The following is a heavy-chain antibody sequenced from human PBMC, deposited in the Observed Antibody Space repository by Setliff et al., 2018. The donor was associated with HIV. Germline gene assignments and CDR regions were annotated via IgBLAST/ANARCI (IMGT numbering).Heavy chain of an antibody. CDR3: SINSPLSS. CDR1: GFTFSDVW. V-gene: IGHV3-15*01. D-gene: IGHD6-6*01. J-gene: IGHJ4*02. CDR2: IKNRPAGGTT. Sequence: KLGGSLRLSCAASGFTFSDVWVNWVRQAPGRGLGWVGRIKNRPAGGTTEYAAPVKGRFTISRDDSKNMAYLQMNSLKIEDTALYFCSINSPLSSWGKGTLVTVSS.